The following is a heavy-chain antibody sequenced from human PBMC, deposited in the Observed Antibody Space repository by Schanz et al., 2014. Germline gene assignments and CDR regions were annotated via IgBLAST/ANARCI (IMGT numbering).Heavy chain of an antibody. V-gene: IGHV1-18*01. CDR1: GYIFINSG. CDR2: ISVYTGNT. J-gene: IGHJ4*02. D-gene: IGHD5-12*01. CDR3: ARGIGGYGANNCFDY. Sequence: QIQLVQSGPEVKKPGATVKVSCKASGYIFINSGISWVRQAPGQGLEWVGWISVYTGNTKYGQKVQGRVTMTADTSTNTAYMELRSLRSDDTAVYYCARGIGGYGANNCFDYWGQGTLVTVSS.